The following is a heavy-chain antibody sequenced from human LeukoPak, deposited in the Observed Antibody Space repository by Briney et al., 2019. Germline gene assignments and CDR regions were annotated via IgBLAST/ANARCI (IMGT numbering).Heavy chain of an antibody. Sequence: SETLSLTCTVSGGSISSYYWSWIRQPPGKRLEWIGYIYYSGSTNYNPSLKSRVTISVDTSKNQFSLKLSSVTAADTAVYYCARGMYSSSWFFDYWGQGTLVTVSS. J-gene: IGHJ4*02. CDR3: ARGMYSSSWFFDY. CDR1: GGSISSYY. D-gene: IGHD6-13*01. V-gene: IGHV4-59*01. CDR2: IYYSGST.